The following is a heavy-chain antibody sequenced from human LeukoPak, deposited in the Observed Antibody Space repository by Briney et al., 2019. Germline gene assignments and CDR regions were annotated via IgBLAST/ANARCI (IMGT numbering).Heavy chain of an antibody. CDR1: GFTLDADG. V-gene: IGHV3-23*01. CDR3: AKVSWSRASRDF. Sequence: AGGSLRLSCEASGFTLDADGLTWVRQAPGKGLEWVSAIQGSHESTFYADFVKGRFTISRDRSRNTLYLQMRNLRAEDTAVYYCAKVSWSRASRDFWGQGTLVTVSS. D-gene: IGHD2-8*02. CDR2: IQGSHEST. J-gene: IGHJ4*02.